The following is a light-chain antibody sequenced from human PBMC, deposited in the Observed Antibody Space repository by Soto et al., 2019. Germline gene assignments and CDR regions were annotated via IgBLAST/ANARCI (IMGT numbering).Light chain of an antibody. CDR3: CSYAGRYYV. V-gene: IGLV2-11*01. J-gene: IGLJ1*01. Sequence: QSVLTQPRSVSGSPGQSVTISCTGTSSDVGGYNYVSWYQQHPCKAPKLMLYDVSKRPSGVPDRFSGSKSGNTASLTISGLQAEDEADYYCCSYAGRYYVFGTGTKLTVL. CDR1: SSDVGGYNY. CDR2: DVS.